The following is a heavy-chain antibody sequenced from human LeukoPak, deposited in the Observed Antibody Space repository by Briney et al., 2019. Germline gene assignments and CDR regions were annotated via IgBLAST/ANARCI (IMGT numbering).Heavy chain of an antibody. Sequence: SETLSLTCTVSGGSISSSSYYWGWIRQPPGKGLEWIGSIYYSGSTYYNPSLKSRVTISVDTSKNQFSLKLSSVTAADTAVYYCARRRGYSHHPDDWYFDFWGRGTLVTVSS. CDR2: IYYSGST. V-gene: IGHV4-39*01. D-gene: IGHD5-18*01. J-gene: IGHJ2*01. CDR1: GGSISSSSYY. CDR3: ARRRGYSHHPDDWYFDF.